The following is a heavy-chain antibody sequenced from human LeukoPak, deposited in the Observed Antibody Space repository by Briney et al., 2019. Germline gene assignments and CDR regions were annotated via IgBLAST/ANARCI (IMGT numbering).Heavy chain of an antibody. CDR3: ARGRAYGDYSG. CDR2: INHSGST. CDR1: GGPVSSGSYY. Sequence: SETLSLTCTVSGGPVSSGSYYWSWIRQPPGKGLEWIGEINHSGSTNYNPSLKSRVTISVDTSKNQFSLKLSSVTAADTAVYYCARGRAYGDYSGWGQGTLVTVSS. D-gene: IGHD4-17*01. J-gene: IGHJ4*02. V-gene: IGHV4-39*07.